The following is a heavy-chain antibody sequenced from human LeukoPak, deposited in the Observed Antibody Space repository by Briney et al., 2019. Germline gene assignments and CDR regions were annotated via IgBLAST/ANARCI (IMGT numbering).Heavy chain of an antibody. CDR3: ARDLRPWYYYYGMDV. D-gene: IGHD5/OR15-5a*01. V-gene: IGHV3-30*04. CDR1: GFTFSSYV. CDR2: ISYDGSNK. Sequence: GGSLRLSCAASGFTFSSYVMHWVRQAPGKGLEGVAVISYDGSNKYYADSVKGRFTISRDNSKNTLYLQMNSLRAEDTAVYYCARDLRPWYYYYGMDVWGQGTTVTVSS. J-gene: IGHJ6*02.